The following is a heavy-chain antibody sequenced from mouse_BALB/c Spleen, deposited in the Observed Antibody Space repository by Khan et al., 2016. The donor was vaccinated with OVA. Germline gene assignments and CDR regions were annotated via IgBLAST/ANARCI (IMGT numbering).Heavy chain of an antibody. CDR3: ARREKYGYDPSWFAY. CDR1: GYTFTSYW. CDR2: IDPSDCET. J-gene: IGHJ3*01. Sequence: QVQLQQSGAELVRPGASVKLSCKASGYTFTSYWMNWVKQRPGQGLEWIGMIDPSDCETHYNQMFKDKATLTVDKFSRTAYMQLSSLTSEDSAVYYCARREKYGYDPSWFAYWGQGTLVTVSA. V-gene: IGHV1-61*01. D-gene: IGHD2-2*01.